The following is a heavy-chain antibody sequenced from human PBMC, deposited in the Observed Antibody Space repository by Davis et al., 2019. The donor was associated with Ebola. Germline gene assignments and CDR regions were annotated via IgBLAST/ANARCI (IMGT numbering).Heavy chain of an antibody. CDR2: INHRGRT. CDR1: GGSLSDYY. D-gene: IGHD1-26*01. CDR3: ATVSGRVVLITL. Sequence: PSETLSLTCAVYGGSLSDYYWSWIRQTPGKGLEWIGEINHRGRTKYNPSLKSRAFLSIDTSKNQFSLKLTSVTAADTAVYYCATVSGRVVLITLWGQGTLVTVSS. J-gene: IGHJ4*02. V-gene: IGHV4-34*01.